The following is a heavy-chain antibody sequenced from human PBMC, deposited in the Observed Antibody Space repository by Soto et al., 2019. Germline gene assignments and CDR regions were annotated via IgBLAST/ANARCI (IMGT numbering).Heavy chain of an antibody. D-gene: IGHD3-9*01. V-gene: IGHV4-34*01. Sequence: PSETLSLTCAVYGGYFSGYYWSWIRQPPGKGLEWIGEINHSGSTNYNPSLKSRVTISVDTSKNQFSLKLSSVTAADTAVYYCARSQYFVPYYYYYYGMDVWGQGTTVTVSS. J-gene: IGHJ6*02. CDR1: GGYFSGYY. CDR3: ARSQYFVPYYYYYYGMDV. CDR2: INHSGST.